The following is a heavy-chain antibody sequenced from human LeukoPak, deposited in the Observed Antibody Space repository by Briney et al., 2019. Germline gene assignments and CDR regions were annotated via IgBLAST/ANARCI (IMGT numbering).Heavy chain of an antibody. CDR3: ARERSFDY. Sequence: GESLKISCQAFGYSFTNYWIGWVRQMPGKGLEWMGIIYPDDSDTRYSPSFQGQVTISADKSISTAYLQWSSLKASDTATYYCARERSFDYWGQGTLVTVSS. V-gene: IGHV5-51*01. D-gene: IGHD1-1*01. CDR2: IYPDDSDT. CDR1: GYSFTNYW. J-gene: IGHJ4*02.